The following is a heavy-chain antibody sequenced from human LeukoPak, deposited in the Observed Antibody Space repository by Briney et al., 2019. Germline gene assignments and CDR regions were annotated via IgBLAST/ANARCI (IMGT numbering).Heavy chain of an antibody. CDR2: IYPGDSDT. J-gene: IGHJ4*02. V-gene: IGHV5-51*01. CDR3: ASRIAVAGTASGLVFDY. CDR1: GDSFTSYW. D-gene: IGHD6-19*01. Sequence: GESLMISCKGSGDSFTSYWIGWVRQLPGKGLEWMGIIYPGDSDTRYSPSFQGQVTISADRSISTAYLQWSSLKASDTAMYYCASRIAVAGTASGLVFDYWGQGTLVTVSS.